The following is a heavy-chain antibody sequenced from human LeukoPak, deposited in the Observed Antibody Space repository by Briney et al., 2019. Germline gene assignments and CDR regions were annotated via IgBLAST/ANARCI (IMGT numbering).Heavy chain of an antibody. CDR2: VYPGDSDT. CDR1: GYRFISYW. Sequence: GESLKISCKGSGYRFISYWIGWVRQTPGKGLEWMGIVYPGDSDTRYSPSFQGQVTISADKSISTAYLQWSSLKASDTAIYYCAKLVVTDDGRSGIFDYWGQGTLVTVSS. CDR3: AKLVVTDDGRSGIFDY. D-gene: IGHD2-21*02. V-gene: IGHV5-51*01. J-gene: IGHJ4*02.